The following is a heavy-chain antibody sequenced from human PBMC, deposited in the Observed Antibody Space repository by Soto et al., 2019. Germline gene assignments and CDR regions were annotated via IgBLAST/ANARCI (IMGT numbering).Heavy chain of an antibody. J-gene: IGHJ6*02. D-gene: IGHD3-10*01. V-gene: IGHV4-39*01. CDR3: AGITMVRGVIMGVGYYGMDV. CDR1: GGSISSSSYY. CDR2: IYYSGST. Sequence: SETLSLTCTVSGGSISSSSYYWGWIRQPPGKGLEWIGSIYYSGSTYYNPSLKSRVTISVDTSKNQFSLKLSSVTAADTAVYYCAGITMVRGVIMGVGYYGMDVWGQGTTVTVSS.